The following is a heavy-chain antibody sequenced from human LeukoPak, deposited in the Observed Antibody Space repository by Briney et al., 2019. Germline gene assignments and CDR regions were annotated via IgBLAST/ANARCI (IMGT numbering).Heavy chain of an antibody. D-gene: IGHD1-1*01. Sequence: SETLSLTCTVSGGSISNYYWSWIRQTPGNGLEWIGYIHNSGSTKYNPSLKSPVSISVDTSKNQFSLKVNSVTAADTAVYYCARGGGWGNWNDAVDYWGQGTLVTVSS. CDR2: IHNSGST. CDR3: ARGGGWGNWNDAVDY. CDR1: GGSISNYY. J-gene: IGHJ4*02. V-gene: IGHV4-59*01.